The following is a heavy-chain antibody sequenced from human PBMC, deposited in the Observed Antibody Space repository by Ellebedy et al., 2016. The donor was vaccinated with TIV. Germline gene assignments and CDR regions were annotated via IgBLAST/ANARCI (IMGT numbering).Heavy chain of an antibody. Sequence: MPSETLSLTCAVSGASINSGTWWNCVRQPPGKGLEWIAEISHSGCINHNPSLKGRVPLSVDTSKNQSSLKWSSVTAADTAVYYCARSSGWYFFAYWGQGTLVTVSS. J-gene: IGHJ4*02. CDR1: GASINSGTW. CDR3: ARSSGWYFFAY. CDR2: ISHSGCI. D-gene: IGHD3-10*01. V-gene: IGHV4-4*02.